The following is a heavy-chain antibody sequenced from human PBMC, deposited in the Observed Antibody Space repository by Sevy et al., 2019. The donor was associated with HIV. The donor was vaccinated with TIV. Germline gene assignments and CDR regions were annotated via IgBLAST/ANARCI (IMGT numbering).Heavy chain of an antibody. Sequence: GESLKISSKGSGYSFTSYWIGWVRQMPGKGLEWMGIIYPGDSDTRHSPSFQGQVTISADKSIGTAYLQGSSLKASDTAMYYCARQAGSSSYRGAFDIWGQGTMVTVSS. CDR3: ARQAGSSSYRGAFDI. V-gene: IGHV5-51*01. J-gene: IGHJ3*02. CDR2: IYPGDSDT. CDR1: GYSFTSYW. D-gene: IGHD6-6*01.